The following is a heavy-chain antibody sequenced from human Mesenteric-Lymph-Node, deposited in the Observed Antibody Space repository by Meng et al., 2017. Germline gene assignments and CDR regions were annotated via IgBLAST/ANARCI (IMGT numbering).Heavy chain of an antibody. Sequence: SVKVSCKASGGTFSSYAISWVRQAPGQGLEWMGGIIPIFGTANYAQKFQGRVTITADKSTSTAYMELSSLRSEDTAVYYCARGGNLGYCSGGSCYYYYGMDVWGQGTTVTVSS. CDR1: GGTFSSYA. CDR3: ARGGNLGYCSGGSCYYYYGMDV. J-gene: IGHJ6*02. CDR2: IIPIFGTA. V-gene: IGHV1-69*06. D-gene: IGHD2-15*01.